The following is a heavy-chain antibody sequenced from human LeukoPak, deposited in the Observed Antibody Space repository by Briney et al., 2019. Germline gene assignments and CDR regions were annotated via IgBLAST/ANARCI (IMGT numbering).Heavy chain of an antibody. Sequence: GGSLRLSCAASGFTFYECWLSWVRQAPGKGLEWLAHIKKDGSEKYYVDSVLGRFTISRDNAKNLLYLQMNSLRAEDTAVYFCARDRGLRYFDSFDGWGQGTLVTVSS. CDR2: IKKDGSEK. CDR1: GFTFYECW. D-gene: IGHD3-9*01. J-gene: IGHJ4*02. V-gene: IGHV3-7*03. CDR3: ARDRGLRYFDSFDG.